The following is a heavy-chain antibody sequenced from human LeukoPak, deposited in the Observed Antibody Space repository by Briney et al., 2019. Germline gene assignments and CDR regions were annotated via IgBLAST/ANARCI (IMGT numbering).Heavy chain of an antibody. D-gene: IGHD3-22*01. V-gene: IGHV2-5*02. CDR3: AHTRRVDSSGLLAWFDP. CDR1: GFSLSTSGVG. CDR2: IYWDDEK. Sequence: SGPTLVNPTQTLTLTCTFSGFSLSTSGVGVGWIRQPPGKALEWLALIYWDDEKRYSPSLKSGPTITKDTSKNQVVLTMTNMDPVDTATYYCAHTRRVDSSGLLAWFDPWGQGTLVTVSS. J-gene: IGHJ5*02.